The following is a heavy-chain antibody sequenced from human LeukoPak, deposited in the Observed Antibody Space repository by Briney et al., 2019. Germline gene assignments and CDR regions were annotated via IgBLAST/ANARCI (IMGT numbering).Heavy chain of an antibody. CDR2: ISSRSTYV. CDR3: ARSSPYSSSWYSAFDI. D-gene: IGHD6-13*01. Sequence: GGSLRLSCAASGFTFSSYDMNWVSRAPGKGLEWVSSISSRSTYVYYADSVKGRFTISRDNAKNSLYLQMNSLRAEDTAVYYCARSSPYSSSWYSAFDIWGQGTMVTVSS. V-gene: IGHV3-21*01. J-gene: IGHJ3*02. CDR1: GFTFSSYD.